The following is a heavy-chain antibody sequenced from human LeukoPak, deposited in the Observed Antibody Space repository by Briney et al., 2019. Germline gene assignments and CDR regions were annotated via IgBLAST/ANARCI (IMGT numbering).Heavy chain of an antibody. CDR1: GLTLSTYA. CDR2: IIPMFGSA. J-gene: IGHJ6*03. Sequence: ASVKVSFKASGLTLSTYAISWVRQAPGQGGEWMGGIIPMFGSAHYAQKFQDRVTITTDESTTIAYMELSSLRSEDTAVYYCASSPRIVGRLDYYYYMDVWGKGTTVTVSS. CDR3: ASSPRIVGRLDYYYYMDV. D-gene: IGHD6-6*01. V-gene: IGHV1-69*05.